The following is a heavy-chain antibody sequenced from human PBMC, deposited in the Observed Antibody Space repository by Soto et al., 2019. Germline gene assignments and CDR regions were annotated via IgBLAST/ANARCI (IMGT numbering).Heavy chain of an antibody. CDR3: ARGWLLYPWKWFDL. CDR2: IGSSGSII. D-gene: IGHD3-3*01. V-gene: IGHV3-11*01. J-gene: IGHJ5*02. Sequence: QVQLVEFGGGLVKPGGSLRLSCTASGFSFSDYYMSWIRQAPGKGLEWVSYIGSSGSIIYYADSVKGRFTISRDNAMNSVYLQMNSLRAEDTAVYYCARGWLLYPWKWFDLWGQGTLVTVSS. CDR1: GFSFSDYY.